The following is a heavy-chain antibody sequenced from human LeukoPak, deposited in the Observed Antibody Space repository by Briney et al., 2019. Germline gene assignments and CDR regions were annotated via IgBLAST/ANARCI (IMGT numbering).Heavy chain of an antibody. CDR2: ISGSGGST. D-gene: IGHD2-15*01. Sequence: PGGSLRLSCAASGFTFSSNAMSWVRQAPGKGLEWVSAISGSGGSTYYADSVTGRFTISRDNSKNTLYLQMNSLRAEDTAEYYCAKDLGYCSGGSCYELDYWGQGTLVTVSS. J-gene: IGHJ4*02. CDR3: AKDLGYCSGGSCYELDY. CDR1: GFTFSSNA. V-gene: IGHV3-23*01.